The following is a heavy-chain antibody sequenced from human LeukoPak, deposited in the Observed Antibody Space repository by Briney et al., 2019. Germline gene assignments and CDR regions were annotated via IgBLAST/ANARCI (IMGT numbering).Heavy chain of an antibody. J-gene: IGHJ2*01. CDR1: GGSFSGYY. CDR3: ARGVSLGFLEWPRAKNWYFDL. V-gene: IGHV4-34*01. D-gene: IGHD3-3*01. CDR2: INHSGST. Sequence: LETLSLTCAVYGGSFSGYYWSWIRQPPGKGLEWVGEINHSGSTNYNPSLKSRVTISVDTSKNQFSLKLSSVTAADTAVYYCARGVSLGFLEWPRAKNWYFDLWGRGTLVTVSS.